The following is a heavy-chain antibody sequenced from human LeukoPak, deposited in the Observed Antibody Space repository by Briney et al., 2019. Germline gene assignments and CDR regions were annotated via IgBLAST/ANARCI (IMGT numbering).Heavy chain of an antibody. V-gene: IGHV3-23*05. CDR3: AKEGGYASSWI. J-gene: IGHJ4*02. Sequence: GGSLRLSCAAPGFTFSVSVMNWVRQAPGKGLEWVSGVSSSGSNTYYAESVKGRFTISRDNHKNTVHLQMNSLRVEDTAMYYCAKEGGYASSWIWGQGILVTVSS. CDR2: VSSSGSNT. CDR1: GFTFSVSV. D-gene: IGHD6-13*01.